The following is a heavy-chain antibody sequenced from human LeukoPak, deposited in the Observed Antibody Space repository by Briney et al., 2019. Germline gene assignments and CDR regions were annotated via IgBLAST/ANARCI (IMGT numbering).Heavy chain of an antibody. Sequence: SETLSLTCTVSGGSISSYYWRWIRQPPGKGLEWIGYIYYSGNTKYNPSLKSRVTISVDTSKNQFSLKLNSVTPADTAVYYCARESRDVETEGFDYWGQGTLVTVSS. CDR2: IYYSGNT. J-gene: IGHJ4*02. V-gene: IGHV4-59*01. CDR3: ARESRDVETEGFDY. CDR1: GGSISSYY. D-gene: IGHD5-24*01.